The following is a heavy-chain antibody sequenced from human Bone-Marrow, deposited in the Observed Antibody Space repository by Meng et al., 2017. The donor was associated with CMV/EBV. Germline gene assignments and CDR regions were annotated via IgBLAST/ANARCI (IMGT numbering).Heavy chain of an antibody. CDR1: GFTFSTYN. V-gene: IGHV3-7*01. CDR2: IKQDGSEK. Sequence: GESLKISCAASGFTFSTYNMSWVRQAPGKGLEWVANIKQDGSEKYYVDSVKGRFTISRDNAKNSLYLQMNSLRAEDTAVYYCARDGDIYDFWSGYSGMDVWGQATTVTVSS. J-gene: IGHJ6*02. CDR3: ARDGDIYDFWSGYSGMDV. D-gene: IGHD3-3*01.